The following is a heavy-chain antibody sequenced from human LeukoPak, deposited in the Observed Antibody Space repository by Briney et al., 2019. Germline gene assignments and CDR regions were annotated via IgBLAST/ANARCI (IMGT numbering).Heavy chain of an antibody. CDR1: GGSIGSYY. D-gene: IGHD2-2*02. CDR3: ATGGCWYTHFDY. Sequence: SETLSLTCTVSGGSIGSYYWSWIRQPPGKGLEWIGYIYYSGSTNYNPSLKSRVTISVDTSKNQFSLKLSSVTAADTAVYYCATGGCWYTHFDYWGQGTLVTVSS. J-gene: IGHJ4*02. CDR2: IYYSGST. V-gene: IGHV4-59*08.